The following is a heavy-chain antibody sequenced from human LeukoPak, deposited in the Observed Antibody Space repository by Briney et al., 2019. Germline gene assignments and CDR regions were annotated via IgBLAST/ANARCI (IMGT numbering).Heavy chain of an antibody. D-gene: IGHD3-10*01. J-gene: IGHJ4*02. CDR3: ARDLRPPRGFDY. CDR1: GASVSPYY. V-gene: IGHV4-59*02. CDR2: VFYTGST. Sequence: SETLSLTCTVSGASVSPYYWSWIRQPPGKGLEWIGYVFYTGSTTYNPSLKSRLTISVDTSKSQFSLKLNSVTAADTAVYYCARDLRPPRGFDYWGRGTLVTVSS.